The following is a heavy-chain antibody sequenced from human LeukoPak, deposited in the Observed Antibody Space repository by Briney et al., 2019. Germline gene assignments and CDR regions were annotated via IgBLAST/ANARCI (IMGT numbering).Heavy chain of an antibody. CDR1: GFTFSSYG. V-gene: IGHV3-33*01. CDR2: IWYDGSNK. CDR3: ARDPIAGATGLDY. Sequence: GRSLRLSCAASGFTFSSYGMHWVRQAPGKGLEWVAVIWYDGSNKYYADSVKGRFTISRDNSKNTLYLQMNSLRAEDTAVYYCARDPIAGATGLDYWGQGTLVTVSS. J-gene: IGHJ4*02. D-gene: IGHD1-26*01.